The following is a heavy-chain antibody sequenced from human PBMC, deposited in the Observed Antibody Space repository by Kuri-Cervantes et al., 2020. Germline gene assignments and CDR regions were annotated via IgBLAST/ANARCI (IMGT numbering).Heavy chain of an antibody. Sequence: SETLSLTCAVYGGSFSGYYWSWIRQPPGKGLEWIGEINHSGSTNYNPSLKSRVTISVDTSKNQFSLKLSSVTAADTAVYYCARFRPAEPYYFDFWGRGTRVTVSS. J-gene: IGHJ4*02. D-gene: IGHD2-2*01. V-gene: IGHV4-34*01. CDR1: GGSFSGYY. CDR3: ARFRPAEPYYFDF. CDR2: INHSGST.